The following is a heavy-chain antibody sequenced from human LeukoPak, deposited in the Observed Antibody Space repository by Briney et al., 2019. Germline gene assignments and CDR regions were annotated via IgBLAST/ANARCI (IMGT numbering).Heavy chain of an antibody. Sequence: GASVKVSCKASGYTFTAYYMHWVRQVPGQGLEWMGWISAYNGNTNYAQKLQGRVTMTTDTSTSTAYMELRSLRSDDTAVYYCARPPTDWNYIYYFDYWGQGTLVTVSS. CDR1: GYTFTAYY. CDR3: ARPPTDWNYIYYFDY. D-gene: IGHD1-7*01. CDR2: ISAYNGNT. V-gene: IGHV1-18*04. J-gene: IGHJ4*02.